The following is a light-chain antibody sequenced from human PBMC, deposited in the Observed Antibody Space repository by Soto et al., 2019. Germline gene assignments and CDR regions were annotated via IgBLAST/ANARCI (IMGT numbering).Light chain of an antibody. Sequence: QSVLPQTPSVSGAPGQRVTISCPGRSSNIGAGYDVHWYQHLPGTAPKLLIYGTTNRPSGVPDRFSGSKSGISASLAITGLQAEDEADYYCHSYDSSLSASVFGAGTKVTVL. CDR3: HSYDSSLSASV. J-gene: IGLJ1*01. V-gene: IGLV1-40*01. CDR2: GTT. CDR1: SSNIGAGYD.